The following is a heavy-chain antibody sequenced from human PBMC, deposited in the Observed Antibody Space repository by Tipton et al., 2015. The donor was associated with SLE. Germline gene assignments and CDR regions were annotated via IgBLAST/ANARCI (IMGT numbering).Heavy chain of an antibody. CDR3: ARYGDQGTAVFDL. D-gene: IGHD2-21*02. V-gene: IGHV3-30-3*01. Sequence: SLRLSCAASGFIFNDFAMHWVRQAPGKGLEWVTVVSYDGSSKYYADSVTGRFTVSRDNSKNTLDLHMNSLRTEDTAVYYCARYGDQGTAVFDLWGQGTLVTV. CDR1: GFIFNDFA. J-gene: IGHJ4*02. CDR2: VSYDGSSK.